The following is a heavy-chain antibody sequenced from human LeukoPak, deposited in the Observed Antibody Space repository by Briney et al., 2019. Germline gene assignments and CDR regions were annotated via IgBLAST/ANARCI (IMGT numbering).Heavy chain of an antibody. CDR2: IYYSGST. CDR3: ARDLGGYSGYNPGVFDY. J-gene: IGHJ4*02. D-gene: IGHD5-12*01. CDR1: GGSTSSYY. V-gene: IGHV4-59*01. Sequence: SETLSLSCTVSGGSTSSYYWSWIRQPPGKGLEWIGYIYYSGSTNYNPSLKSRVTISVDTSKNQFSLKLSSVTAADTAVYYCARDLGGYSGYNPGVFDYWGQGTLVTVSS.